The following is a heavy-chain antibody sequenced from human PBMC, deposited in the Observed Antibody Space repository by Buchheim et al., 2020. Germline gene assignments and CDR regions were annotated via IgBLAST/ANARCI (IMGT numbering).Heavy chain of an antibody. CDR3: ARGMGRYCSGGSCFLDYCMDV. CDR1: GFTFSSYA. Sequence: QVQLVESGGGVVQPGGSLRLSCAASGFTFSSYAMHWVRQAPGKGLEWVAVISSGGRNKYYADSGKGRFTISRDNSKNTLYLQMNGLGADEPGVYYCARGMGRYCSGGSCFLDYCMDVWGKGTT. CDR2: ISSGGRNK. V-gene: IGHV3-30*04. J-gene: IGHJ6*03. D-gene: IGHD2-15*01.